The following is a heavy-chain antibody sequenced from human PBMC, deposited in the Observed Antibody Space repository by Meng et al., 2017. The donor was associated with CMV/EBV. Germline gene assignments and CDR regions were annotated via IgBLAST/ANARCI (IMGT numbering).Heavy chain of an antibody. V-gene: IGHV3-30-3*01. CDR1: FRNSA. J-gene: IGHJ4*02. CDR2: VSYDGGIT. D-gene: IGHD3-22*01. CDR3: AREGEITIIGYPTFIFDY. Sequence: FRNSAIHWGRPAPGRGLELVAVVSYDGGITYYTDSVKCRFTISRDNSKNTMYLQMNSLRPEDTAVYYCAREGEITIIGYPTFIFDYWGLGTLVTVSS.